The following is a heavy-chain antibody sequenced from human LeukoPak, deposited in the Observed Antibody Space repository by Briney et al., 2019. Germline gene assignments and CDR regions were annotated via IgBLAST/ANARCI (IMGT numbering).Heavy chain of an antibody. Sequence: SETLSLTCTVSGXSISSYYWSWIRQPPGKGLEWIAFIYYSGSTKYNPSLKSRVTISVDTSKNQFSLRLSSVTAADTAVYYCARHFATYPHYFDYWGQGTLVTVSS. V-gene: IGHV4-59*08. J-gene: IGHJ4*02. CDR2: IYYSGST. D-gene: IGHD3-3*01. CDR1: GXSISSYY. CDR3: ARHFATYPHYFDY.